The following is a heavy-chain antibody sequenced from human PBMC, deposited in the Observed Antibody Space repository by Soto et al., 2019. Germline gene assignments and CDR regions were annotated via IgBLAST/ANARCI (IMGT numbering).Heavy chain of an antibody. CDR3: ARAAGYSGYDQEDALDI. J-gene: IGHJ3*02. CDR1: GYTFTSYA. D-gene: IGHD5-12*01. Sequence: ASVKVSCKASGYTFTSYAMHWVRQAPGQRLEWMGWINAGNGNTKYSQKFQGRVTITRDTSASTAYMELSSLRSEDTAVYYCARAAGYSGYDQEDALDIRGQGTMVTVSS. V-gene: IGHV1-3*01. CDR2: INAGNGNT.